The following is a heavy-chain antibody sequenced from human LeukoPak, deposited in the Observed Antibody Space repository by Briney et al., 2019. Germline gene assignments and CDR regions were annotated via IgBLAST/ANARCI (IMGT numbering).Heavy chain of an antibody. CDR2: IYHSGST. CDR1: GGSISSSNW. Sequence: SQSLSLTCAVSGGSISSSNWWSWVRQPPGKGLEWFGEIYHSGSTNYNPSLKSRVTISVDTSKNQFSLKLSSVTAADTAVYYCATLSSGYTDAIDYWGQGTLVTVSS. V-gene: IGHV4-4*02. D-gene: IGHD3-22*01. J-gene: IGHJ4*02. CDR3: ATLSSGYTDAIDY.